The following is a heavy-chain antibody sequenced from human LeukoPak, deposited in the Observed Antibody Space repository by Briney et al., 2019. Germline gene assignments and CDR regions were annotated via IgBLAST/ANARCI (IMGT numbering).Heavy chain of an antibody. V-gene: IGHV1-2*02. CDR2: INPNSGGT. CDR3: ASSAGIVKRDY. Sequence: ASVKVSCKASGYTFTDYYMHWVRQAPGQGLEWMGWINPNSGGTNSAQRFQGRVTMTRDTSISTAYMELSSLRSDDTAVYYCASSAGIVKRDYWGQGTLVTVSS. D-gene: IGHD1-26*01. CDR1: GYTFTDYY. J-gene: IGHJ4*02.